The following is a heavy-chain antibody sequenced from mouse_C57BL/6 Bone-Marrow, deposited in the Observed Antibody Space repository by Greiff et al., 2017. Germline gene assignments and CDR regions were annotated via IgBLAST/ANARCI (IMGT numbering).Heavy chain of an antibody. V-gene: IGHV1-19*01. Sequence: VQLQQSGPVLVKPGASVKMSCKASGYTFTDYYMNWVKQSHGKSLEWIGVINPYNGGTSYNQKFKGKATLTVDKSSSTAYMELNSLTSEDSAVYYCARWGTMGVFDYWGQGTTLTVSS. CDR1: GYTFTDYY. J-gene: IGHJ2*01. CDR2: INPYNGGT. D-gene: IGHD1-1*02. CDR3: ARWGTMGVFDY.